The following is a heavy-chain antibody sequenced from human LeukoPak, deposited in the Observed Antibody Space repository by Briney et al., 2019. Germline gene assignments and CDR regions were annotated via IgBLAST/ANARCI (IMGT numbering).Heavy chain of an antibody. J-gene: IGHJ4*02. Sequence: PGGSLRLSCAASGFTFSSYGMHWVRQAPGKGLEWVAVISYDGSNKYYADSVKGRFTISRDNSKNTLYLQMNSLRAEDTAVYYCAKTYYDSSGFKTFPFDYWGQGTLVTVPS. CDR1: GFTFSSYG. CDR3: AKTYYDSSGFKTFPFDY. V-gene: IGHV3-30*18. D-gene: IGHD3-22*01. CDR2: ISYDGSNK.